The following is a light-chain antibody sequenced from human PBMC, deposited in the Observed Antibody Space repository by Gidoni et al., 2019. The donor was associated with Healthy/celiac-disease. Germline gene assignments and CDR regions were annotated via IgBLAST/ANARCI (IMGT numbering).Light chain of an antibody. Sequence: SYVLTQPPSVSVAPGQTARIPCGGNNIGSKSVHWYQQKPCQAPVLVVYDDSYRPSGIPERFSGSNSGNTATLTISRVEAGDEADYYCQVWDSSSDHPVFGGGTKLTVL. CDR1: NIGSKS. CDR2: DDS. CDR3: QVWDSSSDHPV. J-gene: IGLJ2*01. V-gene: IGLV3-21*02.